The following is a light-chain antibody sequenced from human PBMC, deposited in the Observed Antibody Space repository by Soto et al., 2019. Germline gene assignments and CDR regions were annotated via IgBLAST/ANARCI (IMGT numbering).Light chain of an antibody. Sequence: EIVLTQSPGTLSLSPGERATLSCRASQSVSNNYLAWYQQKPGQAPRLLIYAASNRAAGIPDRFSGSGSGSDFTLTISRLEPEDFAVYYWQQYGASPWTFGQGSKVEIK. CDR3: QQYGASPWT. V-gene: IGKV3-20*01. J-gene: IGKJ1*01. CDR2: AAS. CDR1: QSVSNNY.